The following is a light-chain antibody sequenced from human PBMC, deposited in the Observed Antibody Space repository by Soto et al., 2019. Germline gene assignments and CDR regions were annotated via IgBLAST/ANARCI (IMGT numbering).Light chain of an antibody. CDR3: SSYTSSSTYV. Sequence: QSALTQPASVSGSPGQSVTISCTGTSSDVGGYDYVSWYQHHPGKAPKLVIYDVTYRPSGVSDRFSGSKSANTASLTISGLQAEHEADYYCSSYTSSSTYVFGTGTKVTVL. CDR1: SSDVGGYDY. V-gene: IGLV2-14*01. J-gene: IGLJ1*01. CDR2: DVT.